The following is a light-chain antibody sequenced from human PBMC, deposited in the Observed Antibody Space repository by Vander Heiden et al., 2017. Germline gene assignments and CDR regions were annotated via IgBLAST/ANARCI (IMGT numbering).Light chain of an antibody. CDR3: QQEGSSPYT. CDR1: QSLSSTY. J-gene: IGKJ2*01. V-gene: IGKV3-20*01. CDR2: GAS. Sequence: ETVLTQSPGTLSLSPGERATLSCRASQSLSSTYLAWYQQKPGQAPRLLIYGASTRATDIPNRFSGSGSGTDFTLTISRLEPEDFAVYYCQQEGSSPYTFGQGTKLAIK.